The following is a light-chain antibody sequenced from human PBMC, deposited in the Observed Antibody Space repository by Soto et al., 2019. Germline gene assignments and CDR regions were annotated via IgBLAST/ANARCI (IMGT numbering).Light chain of an antibody. Sequence: QSALTQPASVSGSPGQSITISCTGTSSDVGGYNYVSWYQQHPGKAPKLMIYEVSDRPSGVSNRFSASKSGNTASLTISGLQAEDEADYYCSSYTSSRNLFGGGTKVTVL. CDR3: SSYTSSRNL. J-gene: IGLJ2*01. CDR1: SSDVGGYNY. CDR2: EVS. V-gene: IGLV2-14*01.